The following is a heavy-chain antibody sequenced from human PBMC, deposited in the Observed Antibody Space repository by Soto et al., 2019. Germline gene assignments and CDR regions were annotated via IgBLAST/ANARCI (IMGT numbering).Heavy chain of an antibody. D-gene: IGHD2-15*01. V-gene: IGHV3-9*01. CDR3: ASIAGGGYCSGGSCYCY. CDR2: ISWNSGSI. CDR1: GFTFDDYA. J-gene: IGHJ4*02. Sequence: GGSLRLSCAASGFTFDDYAMHWVRQAPGKGLEWVSGISWNSGSIGYADSVKGRFTISRDNAKNSLYLQMNSLRAEDTALYYCASIAGGGYCSGGSCYCYWGQGTLVTVSS.